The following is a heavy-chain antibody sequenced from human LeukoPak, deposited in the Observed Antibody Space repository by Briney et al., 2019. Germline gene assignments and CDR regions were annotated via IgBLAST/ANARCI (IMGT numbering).Heavy chain of an antibody. J-gene: IGHJ6*03. CDR2: SDPEDGET. CDR1: GYTLTELS. CDR3: ATGAKDFWSGYPKGYYYYYMDV. V-gene: IGHV1-24*01. Sequence: ASVKVSCKVSGYTLTELSMHWVRQAPGKRLEWMGGSDPEDGETIYAQKLQGRVTMTEDTSTDTAYMELSSLRSEDTAVYYCATGAKDFWSGYPKGYYYYYMDVWGKGTTVTVSS. D-gene: IGHD3-3*01.